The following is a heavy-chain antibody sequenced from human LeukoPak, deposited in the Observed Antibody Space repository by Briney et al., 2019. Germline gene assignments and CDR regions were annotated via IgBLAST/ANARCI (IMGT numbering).Heavy chain of an antibody. D-gene: IGHD6-6*01. V-gene: IGHV3-21*01. CDR3: ARDLKGSSAFDY. J-gene: IGHJ4*02. CDR1: GFTFSSYS. CDR2: ISSSSSYI. Sequence: GGSLRLSCAASGFTFSSYSMNWVRQAPGKGLGWVSSISSSSSYIYYADSVKGRFTISRDNAKNSLYLQMNSLRAEDTAVYYCARDLKGSSAFDYWGQGTLVTVSS.